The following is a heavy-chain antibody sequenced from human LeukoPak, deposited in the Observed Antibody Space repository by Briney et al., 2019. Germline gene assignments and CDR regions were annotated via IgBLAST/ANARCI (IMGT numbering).Heavy chain of an antibody. D-gene: IGHD3-22*01. CDR2: INHSGST. CDR1: GGSISSYY. CDR3: ARAKYYDSSGYYAN. Sequence: PSETLSLTCTVSGGSISSYYWSWIRQPPGKGLEWIGEINHSGSTNYNPSLKSRVTISVDTSKNQFSLKLSSVTAADTAVYYCARAKYYDSSGYYANWGQGTLVTVSS. J-gene: IGHJ4*02. V-gene: IGHV4-34*01.